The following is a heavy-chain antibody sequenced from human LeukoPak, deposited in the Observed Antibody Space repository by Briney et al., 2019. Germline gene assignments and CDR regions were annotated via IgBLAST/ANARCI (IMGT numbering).Heavy chain of an antibody. Sequence: SETLSLTCTVSGGSISSYYWSWIRQPPGKGLEWIGYIYTSGSTNYNPSLKSRVTISVDTSKNQFSLKLSSVTAADTAVYYCARHRSYDFWSGYHNYYYYYMDVWGKGTTVTVSS. CDR1: GGSISSYY. CDR3: ARHRSYDFWSGYHNYYYYYMDV. V-gene: IGHV4-4*09. CDR2: IYTSGST. J-gene: IGHJ6*03. D-gene: IGHD3-3*01.